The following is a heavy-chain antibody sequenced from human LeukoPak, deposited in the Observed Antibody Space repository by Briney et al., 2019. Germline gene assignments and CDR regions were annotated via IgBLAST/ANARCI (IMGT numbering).Heavy chain of an antibody. CDR3: ARASDYDFWSGYPAWFDY. Sequence: PSETLSLTCTVSGGSISSYYWSWIRQPPGKGLEWIGYIYYSGSTSYNPSLKSRVTISVDTSKNQFSLKLSSVTAADTAVYYCARASDYDFWSGYPAWFDYWGQGTLVTVSS. CDR2: IYYSGST. J-gene: IGHJ4*02. D-gene: IGHD3-3*01. V-gene: IGHV4-59*01. CDR1: GGSISSYY.